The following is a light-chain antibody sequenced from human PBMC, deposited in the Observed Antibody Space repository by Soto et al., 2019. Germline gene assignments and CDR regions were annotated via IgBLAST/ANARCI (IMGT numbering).Light chain of an antibody. Sequence: EVVLTQSPATLSLSPGESATLSCRASQSVRSYLAWYQQKPGQAPRLLIYGASNRATGIPARLSGSGSGTDLTLTISSLEPEDFAVYYFQQRRNWLLSFGGGTKVEIK. J-gene: IGKJ4*01. CDR3: QQRRNWLLS. CDR1: QSVRSY. V-gene: IGKV3-11*01. CDR2: GAS.